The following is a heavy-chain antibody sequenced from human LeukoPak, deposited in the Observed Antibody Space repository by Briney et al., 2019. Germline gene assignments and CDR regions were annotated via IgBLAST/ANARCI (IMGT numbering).Heavy chain of an antibody. CDR1: GYTFTSYA. V-gene: IGHV7-4-1*02. CDR2: INTNTGNP. Sequence: ASVKVSCKASGYTFTSYAMNWVRQAPGQGLEWMGWINTNTGNPTYAQGFTGRFVFSLDTSVSTAYLQISSLKAEDTAVYYCARDMRRRAVAGNWLDPWGQGTLVTVSS. J-gene: IGHJ5*02. D-gene: IGHD6-19*01. CDR3: ARDMRRRAVAGNWLDP.